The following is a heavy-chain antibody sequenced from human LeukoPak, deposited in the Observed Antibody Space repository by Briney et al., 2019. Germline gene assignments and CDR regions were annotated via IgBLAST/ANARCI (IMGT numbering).Heavy chain of an antibody. CDR1: GGSISSGGYY. Sequence: PSETLSLTCTVSGGSISSGGYYWSWIRQPAGKGLEWIGRIYTSGSTNYNPSLKSRVTMSVDTSKNQFSLKLSSVTAADTAVYYCARDRGWLVSPLDYWGQGTLVTVSS. CDR3: ARDRGWLVSPLDY. CDR2: IYTSGST. D-gene: IGHD6-19*01. V-gene: IGHV4-61*02. J-gene: IGHJ4*02.